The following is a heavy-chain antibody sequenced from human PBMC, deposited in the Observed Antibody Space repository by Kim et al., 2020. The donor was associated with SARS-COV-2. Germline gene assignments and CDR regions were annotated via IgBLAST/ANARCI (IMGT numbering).Heavy chain of an antibody. CDR1: GFTFSSYA. CDR3: AKYHIMGDPVETGTRADGAFDI. Sequence: GGSLRLSCAASGFTFSSYAMSWVRQAPGKGLEWVSAISGSGGSTYYADSVKGRFTISRDNSKNTLYLQMNSLRAEDTAVYYCAKYHIMGDPVETGTRADGAFDIWGQGTMVTVSS. V-gene: IGHV3-23*01. CDR2: ISGSGGST. D-gene: IGHD1-1*01. J-gene: IGHJ3*02.